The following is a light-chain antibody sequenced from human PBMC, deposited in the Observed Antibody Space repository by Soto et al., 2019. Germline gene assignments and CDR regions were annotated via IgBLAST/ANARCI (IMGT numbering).Light chain of an antibody. V-gene: IGKV3D-20*01. CDR1: QSVSRY. CDR2: DAS. J-gene: IGKJ1*01. CDR3: QQYGSSHT. Sequence: EIVLTQSPATLSLSPGERSTVSCSASQSVSRYLFWYQQKPGLAPRLLIYDASNRATGVPARFSGSGSGTDFTLTISRLEPEDFAVYYCQQYGSSHTFGQGTRWIS.